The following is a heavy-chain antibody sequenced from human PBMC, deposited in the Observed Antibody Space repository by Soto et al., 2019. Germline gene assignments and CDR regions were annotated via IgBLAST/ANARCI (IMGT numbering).Heavy chain of an antibody. J-gene: IGHJ4*02. CDR3: AAGEASSRNLAPYYLDF. D-gene: IGHD6-13*01. Sequence: SETLSLTCTVSGGSMRNYFWTWIRQPPGKGLECIGYIHYSGTTSFFPSYNPSLRSRVTISEDTSKNQFSLKLLSVTTADTAVYFCAAGEASSRNLAPYYLDFWGQGTLVTVSS. V-gene: IGHV4-59*01. CDR1: GGSMRNYF. CDR2: IHYSGTT.